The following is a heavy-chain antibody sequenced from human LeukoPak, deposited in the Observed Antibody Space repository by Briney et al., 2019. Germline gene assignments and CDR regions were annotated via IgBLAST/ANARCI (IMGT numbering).Heavy chain of an antibody. CDR3: ARAGTTSYDFWSGPGYYYYYMDV. J-gene: IGHJ6*03. D-gene: IGHD3-3*01. V-gene: IGHV1-18*01. CDR2: ISAYNGNT. Sequence: ASVKVSCKASGYTFTSYGISWVRQAPGQGLEWMGWISAYNGNTNYAQKLQGRVTMTTDTSTSTAYMELRSLRSDDTAVYYRARAGTTSYDFWSGPGYYYYYMDVWGKGTTVTVSS. CDR1: GYTFTSYG.